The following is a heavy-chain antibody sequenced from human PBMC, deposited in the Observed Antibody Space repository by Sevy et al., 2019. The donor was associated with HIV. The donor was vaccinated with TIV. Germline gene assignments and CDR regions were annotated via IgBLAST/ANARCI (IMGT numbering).Heavy chain of an antibody. CDR1: GFDFSIYS. CDR3: AGEECTKPHDY. J-gene: IGHJ4*02. D-gene: IGHD2-8*01. CDR2: LSFGCGKI. V-gene: IGHV3-23*01. Sequence: GGSLRLSCAASGFDFSIYSMSWVRQAPGKGLEWVSTLSFGCGKINYADSVKGRFTISRDNSKSSVYLQMNNMSVEDTAVYYCAGEECTKPHDYWGQGTLVTVSS.